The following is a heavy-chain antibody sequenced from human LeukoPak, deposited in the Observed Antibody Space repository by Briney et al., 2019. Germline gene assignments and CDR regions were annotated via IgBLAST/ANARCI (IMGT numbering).Heavy chain of an antibody. CDR3: ATSPRRIAAAGRKSRNYYYYMDV. CDR2: INHSGSP. Sequence: SETLSLTCAVYGGSFSGYYWSWIRQPPGKGLEWIWEINHSGSPNYNTSLKSRATRSVDTSKNQFSLTLSSVTAADTAVYYCATSPRRIAAAGRKSRNYYYYMDVWGKGTTVTVSS. CDR1: GGSFSGYY. J-gene: IGHJ6*03. D-gene: IGHD6-13*01. V-gene: IGHV4-34*01.